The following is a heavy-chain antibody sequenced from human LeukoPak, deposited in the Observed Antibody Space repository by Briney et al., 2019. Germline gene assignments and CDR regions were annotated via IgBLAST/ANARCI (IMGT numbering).Heavy chain of an antibody. D-gene: IGHD1-26*01. CDR2: ISAYNGNT. CDR3: ARDPVGATNFDY. CDR1: GCTFTSYG. V-gene: IGHV1-18*01. J-gene: IGHJ4*02. Sequence: ASVKVSCKASGCTFTSYGISWVRQAPGQGLEWMGWISAYNGNTNYAQKLQGRVTMTTDTSTSTAYMELRGLRSDDTAVYYCARDPVGATNFDYWGQGTLVTVSS.